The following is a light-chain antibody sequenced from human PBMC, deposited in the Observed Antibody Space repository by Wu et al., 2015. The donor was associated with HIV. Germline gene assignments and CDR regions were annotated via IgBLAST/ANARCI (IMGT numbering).Light chain of an antibody. J-gene: IGKJ4*01. Sequence: TLSCRASQSVSNSYLAWYQXKPGQSPRLLIYGASSRATGIPDRFSGSGSGTDFTLTISRLEPEDFALYFCQQYGSSPLTFGGGTKVEVK. V-gene: IGKV3-20*01. CDR2: GAS. CDR1: QSVSNSY. CDR3: QQYGSSPLT.